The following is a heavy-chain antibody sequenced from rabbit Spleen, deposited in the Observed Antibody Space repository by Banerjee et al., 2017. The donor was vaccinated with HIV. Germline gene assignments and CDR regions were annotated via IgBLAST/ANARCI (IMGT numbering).Heavy chain of an antibody. CDR1: GFDFSDYG. V-gene: IGHV1S39*01. J-gene: IGHJ6*01. Sequence: QEHLVESGGGLVQPGGSLKLSCQASGFDFSDYGVTWVRQAPGKGLEWIGYIDPIFGVSYYATWVNGRFTCSKTSSTTVTLQMTSLTVADTATYFCARDTSSSFSSYGMDLWGQGTLVTVS. D-gene: IGHD1-1*01. CDR2: IDPIFGVS. CDR3: ARDTSSSFSSYGMDL.